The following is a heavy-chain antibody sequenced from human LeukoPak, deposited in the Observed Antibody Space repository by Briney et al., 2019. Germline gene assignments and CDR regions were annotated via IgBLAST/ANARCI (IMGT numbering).Heavy chain of an antibody. J-gene: IGHJ4*02. CDR2: IYTSGST. CDR3: ARQVGSQPLGLYYFDY. D-gene: IGHD1-26*01. V-gene: IGHV4-61*02. CDR1: GGSISSGSYY. Sequence: SQTLSLTCTVSGGSISSGSYYWSWIRQPAGKGLEWIGRIYTSGSTNYNPSLKSRVTISVDTSKNQFSLKLSSVTAADTAVYYCARQVGSQPLGLYYFDYWGQGTLVTVSS.